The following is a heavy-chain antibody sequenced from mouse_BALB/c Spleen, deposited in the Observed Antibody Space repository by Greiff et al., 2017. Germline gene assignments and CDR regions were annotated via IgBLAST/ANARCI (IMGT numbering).Heavy chain of an antibody. J-gene: IGHJ3*01. Sequence: EVQLVESGGGLVQPGGSRKLSCAASGFTFSSFGMHWVRQAPEKGLEWVAYISSGSSTIYYADTVKGRFTISRDNPKNTLFLQMTSLRSEDTAMYYCAREGGLRLRWFAYWGQGTLVTVSA. CDR3: AREGGLRLRWFAY. CDR2: ISSGSSTI. V-gene: IGHV5-17*02. CDR1: GFTFSSFG. D-gene: IGHD1-2*01.